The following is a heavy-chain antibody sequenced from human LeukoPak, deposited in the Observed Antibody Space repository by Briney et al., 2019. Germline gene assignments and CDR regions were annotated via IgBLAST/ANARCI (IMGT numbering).Heavy chain of an antibody. CDR3: ARESFGSGSYYIDF. J-gene: IGHJ4*02. Sequence: PGGSLRLSCAASGFTFSSYGMSWVRQAPGKGLEWVSAISGSGGSTYYADSVKGRFTISRDNSKNTLYLQMNSLRAEDTAVYHCARESFGSGSYYIDFWGQGTLVTVSS. CDR2: ISGSGGST. CDR1: GFTFSSYG. V-gene: IGHV3-23*01. D-gene: IGHD3-10*01.